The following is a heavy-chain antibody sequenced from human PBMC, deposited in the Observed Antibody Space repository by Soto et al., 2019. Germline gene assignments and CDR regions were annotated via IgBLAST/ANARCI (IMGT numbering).Heavy chain of an antibody. CDR3: TLNHCAGGGCYDRDY. V-gene: IGHV4-31*11. CDR2: ISSGGSP. J-gene: IGHJ1*01. Sequence: SETLSLTCDVSDESVTSPGNYWNWIRQRPDTGLEWIGYISSGGSPFYNPSLKSRFSISLDTSQNVISLALRSVTAADTAAYYCTLNHCAGGGCYDRDYWGRGTRVTVSS. CDR1: DESVTSPGNY. D-gene: IGHD2-15*01.